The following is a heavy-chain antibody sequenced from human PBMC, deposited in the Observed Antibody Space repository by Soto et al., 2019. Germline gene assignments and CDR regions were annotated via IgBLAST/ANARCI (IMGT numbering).Heavy chain of an antibody. CDR3: AREGAIVVVPAANWFDP. Sequence: EVQLVESGGGLVKPGGSLRLSCAASGFTFRSYSMNWVRQAPGKGLEWVSSISSSSSYIYYADSVKGRFTISRDNAKNSLYLQMNSLRAEDTAVYYCAREGAIVVVPAANWFDPWGQGTLVTVSS. V-gene: IGHV3-21*01. J-gene: IGHJ5*02. D-gene: IGHD2-2*01. CDR2: ISSSSSYI. CDR1: GFTFRSYS.